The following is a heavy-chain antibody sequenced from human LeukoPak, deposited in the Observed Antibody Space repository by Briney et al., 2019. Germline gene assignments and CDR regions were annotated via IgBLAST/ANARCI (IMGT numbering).Heavy chain of an antibody. CDR1: GGSFSGYY. Sequence: SETLSLTCAVYGGSFSGYYWSWIRQPPGKGLEWIGEINHSGSTNYNPSLKSRVTISVDTSKNQFSLKLSSVTAADTAVYYCARSWGIAARPRYFDLWGRGTLVTVSS. CDR2: INHSGST. J-gene: IGHJ2*01. V-gene: IGHV4-34*01. D-gene: IGHD6-6*01. CDR3: ARSWGIAARPRYFDL.